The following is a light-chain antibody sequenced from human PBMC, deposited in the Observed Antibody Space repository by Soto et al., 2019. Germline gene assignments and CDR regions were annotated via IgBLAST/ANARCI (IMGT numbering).Light chain of an antibody. V-gene: IGKV1-27*01. CDR3: QKYNSAPKT. J-gene: IGKJ1*01. Sequence: DIQMTQSPSSLSASVGDRVTITCRASQGISNYLAWYQQKPGEVPKLLIYAASTLHSGVPSRFSGSGSGTDFTLTISSLQPEDVETYYCQKYNSAPKTFGQGTKVDIK. CDR1: QGISNY. CDR2: AAS.